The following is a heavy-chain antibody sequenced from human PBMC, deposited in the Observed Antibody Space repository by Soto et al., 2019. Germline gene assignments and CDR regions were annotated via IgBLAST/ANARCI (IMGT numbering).Heavy chain of an antibody. CDR2: IIPIFGPA. Sequence: QVQLVQSGAEVKKPGSSVTVSCKASGGTFSSYTISWVRQAPGQGLEWMGGIIPIFGPANYAQKFQGRVTITADDSTITAYMELSSLRSEDTAVYYCARGNHRWLQLWYFDLWGRGTLVTVSS. V-gene: IGHV1-69*12. J-gene: IGHJ2*01. CDR3: ARGNHRWLQLWYFDL. CDR1: GGTFSSYT. D-gene: IGHD5-12*01.